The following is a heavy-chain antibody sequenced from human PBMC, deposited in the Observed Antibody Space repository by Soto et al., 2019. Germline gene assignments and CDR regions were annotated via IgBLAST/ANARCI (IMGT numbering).Heavy chain of an antibody. CDR3: ARVWGGAFDI. J-gene: IGHJ3*02. CDR1: GVSISSYY. V-gene: IGHV4-59*01. CDR2: IYYSGST. Sequence: SETLSLTCTVSGVSISSYYWIWIRQPPGKGLEWIRYIYYSGSTNYNPSLKSRVTISVDTSKNQFSLKLSSVTAADTAVYYCARVWGGAFDIWGQGTMVTVSS. D-gene: IGHD3-10*01.